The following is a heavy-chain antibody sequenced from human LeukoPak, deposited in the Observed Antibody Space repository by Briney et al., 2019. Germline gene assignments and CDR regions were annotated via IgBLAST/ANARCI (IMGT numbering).Heavy chain of an antibody. J-gene: IGHJ4*02. D-gene: IGHD6-19*01. CDR3: AVSSGWYHSSFDY. V-gene: IGHV3-30*02. CDR1: GFTFSSYG. CDR2: IRYDGSNK. Sequence: GGSLRLSCAASGFTFSSYGMHWVRQAPGKGLEWVAFIRYDGSNKYYADSVKGRFTISRDNSKNTLYLQMNSLRSEDTAVYYCAVSSGWYHSSFDYWGQGTLVTVSS.